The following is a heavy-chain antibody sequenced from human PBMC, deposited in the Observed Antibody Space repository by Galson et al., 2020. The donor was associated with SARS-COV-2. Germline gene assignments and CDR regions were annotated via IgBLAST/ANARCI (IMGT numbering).Heavy chain of an antibody. V-gene: IGHV4-31*03. J-gene: IGHJ4*02. CDR3: ARAGYSYGYLDY. Sequence: SETLSLTCTVSGGSISSGGYYWSWIRQHPGKGLEWIGYIYYSGSTYYNPSLKSRVTISVDTSKNQFSLKLSSVTAADTAVYYCARAGYSYGYLDYWGQGTLVTVSS. CDR2: IYYSGST. CDR1: GGSISSGGYY. D-gene: IGHD5-18*01.